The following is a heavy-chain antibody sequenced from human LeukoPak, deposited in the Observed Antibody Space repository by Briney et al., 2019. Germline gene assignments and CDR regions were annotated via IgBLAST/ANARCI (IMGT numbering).Heavy chain of an antibody. D-gene: IGHD3-10*01. Sequence: SETLSLTCAVYGGSFSGYYWSWICQPPGKGLEWIGEINHSGSTNYNPSLKSRVTISVDTSKNQFSLKLSSVTAADTAVYYCARAKGGSGSYYGGYYYYYYYMDVWGKGTTVTVSS. V-gene: IGHV4-34*01. CDR1: GGSFSGYY. CDR2: INHSGST. CDR3: ARAKGGSGSYYGGYYYYYYYMDV. J-gene: IGHJ6*03.